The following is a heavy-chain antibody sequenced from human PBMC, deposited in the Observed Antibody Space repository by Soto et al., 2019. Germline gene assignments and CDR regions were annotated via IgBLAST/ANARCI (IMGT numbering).Heavy chain of an antibody. CDR2: TYHSGST. Sequence: QVQLQESGPGLVKPSGTLSLTCAVSGGSISSSNWWSWVRQPPGKGLEWIGETYHSGSTNYNPSLKSRVTISVDKSKNQFSLKLSSVTAADTTVYYCAGFLAVAGTYWFDPWGQGTLVTVSS. V-gene: IGHV4-4*02. J-gene: IGHJ5*02. CDR3: AGFLAVAGTYWFDP. CDR1: GGSISSSNW. D-gene: IGHD6-19*01.